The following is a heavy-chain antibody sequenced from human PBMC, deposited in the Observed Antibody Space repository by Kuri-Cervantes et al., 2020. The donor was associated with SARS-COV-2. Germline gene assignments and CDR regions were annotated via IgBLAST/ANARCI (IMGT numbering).Heavy chain of an antibody. CDR1: GFTFSDAW. V-gene: IGHV3-11*04. Sequence: GGSLRLSCAASGFTFSDAWMSWIRQAPGKGLEWVSYISSSGSTIYYADSVKGRFTISRDNAKNSLYLQMNSLRAEDTAVYYCAREIWGGNLIDYWGQGTLVTVSS. CDR3: AREIWGGNLIDY. D-gene: IGHD4-23*01. J-gene: IGHJ4*02. CDR2: ISSSGSTI.